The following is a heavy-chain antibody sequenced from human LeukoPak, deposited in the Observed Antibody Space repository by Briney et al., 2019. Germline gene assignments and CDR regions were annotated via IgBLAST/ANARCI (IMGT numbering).Heavy chain of an antibody. J-gene: IGHJ4*02. CDR1: GFTFSSYS. D-gene: IGHD5/OR15-5a*01. Sequence: GGSLRLSCAASGFTFSSYSMNWVRQAPGKGLEWVSYISSSSSTIYYADSVKGRFTISRDNAKNSLYLQMNSLRAEDTAVYYCARVYDPFPYWGQGTLVTVSS. CDR2: ISSSSSTI. CDR3: ARVYDPFPY. V-gene: IGHV3-48*01.